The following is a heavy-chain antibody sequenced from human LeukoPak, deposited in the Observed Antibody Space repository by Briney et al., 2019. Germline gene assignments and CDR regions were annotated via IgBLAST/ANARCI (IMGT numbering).Heavy chain of an antibody. V-gene: IGHV3-30*18. Sequence: GGSLRLSCAASGFTFSSYGMHWVRQAPGKGLEWVAVISYDGSNKYYADSVKGRFTISRDNSKNTLYLQMNSLRAEDTAVYYCAKDFTRTYCSGGTCYPDCWGQGTLVTVSS. CDR3: AKDFTRTYCSGGTCYPDC. CDR2: ISYDGSNK. D-gene: IGHD2-15*01. J-gene: IGHJ4*02. CDR1: GFTFSSYG.